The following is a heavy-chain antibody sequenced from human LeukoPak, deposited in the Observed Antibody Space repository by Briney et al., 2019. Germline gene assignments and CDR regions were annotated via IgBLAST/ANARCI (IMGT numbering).Heavy chain of an antibody. CDR1: GLTFSSYG. Sequence: GRSLRLSCAASGLTFSSYGMHWVRQAPGKGLEWVAVISYDGSNKYYADSVKGRFTISRDNSKNTLYLQMNSLRAEDTAVYYCAKDQRRGIVVVVAGPNDYWGQGTLVTVSS. J-gene: IGHJ4*02. CDR3: AKDQRRGIVVVVAGPNDY. D-gene: IGHD2-15*01. CDR2: ISYDGSNK. V-gene: IGHV3-30*18.